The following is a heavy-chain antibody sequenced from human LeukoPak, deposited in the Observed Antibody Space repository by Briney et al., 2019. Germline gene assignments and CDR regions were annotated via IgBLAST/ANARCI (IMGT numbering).Heavy chain of an antibody. CDR1: GFTFSNYN. CDR3: AVTIFGVVDY. D-gene: IGHD3-3*01. Sequence: GGSLRLSCAASGFTFSNYNMNWVRQAPGKGLEWVSYISSSCSTIYYADSVKGRLTISRDNAKNSLYLQMHSLRAEDTGVYYCAVTIFGVVDYWGQGTLVTVSS. CDR2: ISSSCSTI. J-gene: IGHJ4*02. V-gene: IGHV3-48*04.